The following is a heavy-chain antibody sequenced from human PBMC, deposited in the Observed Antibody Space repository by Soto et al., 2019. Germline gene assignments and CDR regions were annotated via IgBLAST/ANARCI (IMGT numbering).Heavy chain of an antibody. Sequence: GGSLRLSCAASGFTFSSYGMHWVRQAPGKGLEWVAVISKDGSNKFYADSVKGRFTISRDNSKNTVYLQMNSLRAEDTAVYYCAKDYDYYGMDVWGQGTTVTVSS. J-gene: IGHJ6*02. CDR1: GFTFSSYG. V-gene: IGHV3-30*18. CDR2: ISKDGSNK. CDR3: AKDYDYYGMDV.